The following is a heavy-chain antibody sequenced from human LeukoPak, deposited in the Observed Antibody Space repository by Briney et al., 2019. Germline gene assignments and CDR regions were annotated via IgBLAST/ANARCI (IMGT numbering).Heavy chain of an antibody. CDR3: ARAGTTGNVGSDDAFDI. D-gene: IGHD1-1*01. CDR2: IIPIFGTA. J-gene: IGHJ3*02. CDR1: GGTFSSYA. Sequence: ASVKVSCKASGGTFSSYAVSWVRQAPGQGLEWMGGIIPIFGTANYAQKFQGRVTITADESTSTAYMELSSLRSEDTAVYYCARAGTTGNVGSDDAFDIWGQGAMVTVSS. V-gene: IGHV1-69*13.